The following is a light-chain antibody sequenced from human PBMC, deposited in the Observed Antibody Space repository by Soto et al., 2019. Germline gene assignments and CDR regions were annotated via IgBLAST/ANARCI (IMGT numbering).Light chain of an antibody. Sequence: IVLTQSPGTLSLSPGERATLSCRASQSVSNNLLAWYQQKPGQAPRLLIYDASSRATGIPDRFSGSGSETEFTLTISRLEPEDFAVYYCQQYGRSPPFTFGPGTKVDIK. J-gene: IGKJ3*01. V-gene: IGKV3-20*01. CDR2: DAS. CDR3: QQYGRSPPFT. CDR1: QSVSNNL.